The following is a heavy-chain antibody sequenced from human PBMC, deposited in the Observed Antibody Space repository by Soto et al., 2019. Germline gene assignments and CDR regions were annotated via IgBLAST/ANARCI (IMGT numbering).Heavy chain of an antibody. CDR3: ARGYYYGSGSSAYYYYGMDV. Sequence: QVQLVQSGAEVKKPGSSVKVSCKASGGTFSSYTINWVRQAPGQGLEWMGRIIPILGIANYAQKFQGRVTITADKSTSTAYMELSSLRSEDTAVYYCARGYYYGSGSSAYYYYGMDVWGQGTTVTVSS. V-gene: IGHV1-69*02. J-gene: IGHJ6*02. D-gene: IGHD3-10*01. CDR1: GGTFSSYT. CDR2: IIPILGIA.